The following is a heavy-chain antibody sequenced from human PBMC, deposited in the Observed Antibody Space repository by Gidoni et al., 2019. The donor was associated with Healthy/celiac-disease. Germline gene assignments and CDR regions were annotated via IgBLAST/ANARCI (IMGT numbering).Heavy chain of an antibody. V-gene: IGHV3-23*01. CDR1: GFTFSSYA. Sequence: EVQLLESGGGLVQPVGSLRLSCAASGFTFSSYAMSWVRQAPGKGLVWVSAISGSGGSTYYADSVKGRFTISRDNSKNTLYLQMNSLRAEDTAVYYCAKGTSYGGLVYYFDYWGQGTLVTVSS. CDR3: AKGTSYGGLVYYFDY. D-gene: IGHD3-10*01. CDR2: ISGSGGST. J-gene: IGHJ4*02.